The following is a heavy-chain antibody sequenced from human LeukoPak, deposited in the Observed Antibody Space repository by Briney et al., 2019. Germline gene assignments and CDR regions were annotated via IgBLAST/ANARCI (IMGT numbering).Heavy chain of an antibody. CDR1: GGTFSSYA. V-gene: IGHV1-69*01. D-gene: IGHD6-6*01. J-gene: IGHJ2*01. Sequence: VASVKVSCKASGGTFSSYAISWVRQAPGQGLEWMGGIIPIFGTANYAQKFQGRVTITADESTSTAYMELSSLRSEDTAVYYCASKNSGSGRFWYFDLWGPGTLVTVSS. CDR3: ASKNSGSGRFWYFDL. CDR2: IIPIFGTA.